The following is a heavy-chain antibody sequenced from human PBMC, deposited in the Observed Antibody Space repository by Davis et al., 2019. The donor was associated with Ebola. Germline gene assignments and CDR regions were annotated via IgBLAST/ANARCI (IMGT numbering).Heavy chain of an antibody. V-gene: IGHV3-66*01. CDR3: ARDLSDIFFYGMDV. J-gene: IGHJ6*02. CDR2: IYSGGST. CDR1: GFTVSSNY. D-gene: IGHD3-9*01. Sequence: GESLKISCAASGFTVSSNYMSWVRQAPGKGLEWVSVIYSGGSTYYADSVKGRFTISRDNSKNTLYLQMNSLRAEDTAVYYCARDLSDIFFYGMDVWGQGTTVTVSS.